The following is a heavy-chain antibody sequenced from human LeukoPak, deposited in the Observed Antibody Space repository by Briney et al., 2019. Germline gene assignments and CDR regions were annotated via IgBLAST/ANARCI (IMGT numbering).Heavy chain of an antibody. D-gene: IGHD3-9*01. V-gene: IGHV4-39*01. J-gene: IGHJ4*02. CDR1: GGSITSSNYY. CDR2: IYYSGST. CDR3: AGILRYFDWSAY. Sequence: SETLSLTCTVSGGSITSSNYYWGWIRQPPGKGLEWIGSIYYSGSTYYNPSPKSRVTISVDTSKNQFSLKLSSVTAADTAVYYCAGILRYFDWSAYWGQGTLVTVSS.